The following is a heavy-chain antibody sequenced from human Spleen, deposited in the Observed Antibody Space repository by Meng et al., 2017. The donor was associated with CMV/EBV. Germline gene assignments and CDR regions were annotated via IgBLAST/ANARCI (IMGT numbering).Heavy chain of an antibody. Sequence: GESLKISCASSGFTFRRYSMNWVLQAPGRGLEWVSSISSSSSYIYYADSLKGRFTISRDNAKNSLYLQMNSLRAEDTAVYYCTGDDAFDIWGQGTMVTVSS. V-gene: IGHV3-21*01. CDR3: TGDDAFDI. J-gene: IGHJ3*02. CDR2: ISSSSSYI. CDR1: GFTFRRYS.